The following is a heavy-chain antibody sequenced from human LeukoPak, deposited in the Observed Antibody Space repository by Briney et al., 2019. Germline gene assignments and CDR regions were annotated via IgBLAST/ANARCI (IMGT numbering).Heavy chain of an antibody. CDR3: AREDSSGWYQGEWFDP. D-gene: IGHD6-19*01. J-gene: IGHJ5*02. CDR1: GFTLSSYS. CDR2: ISSSSSTI. V-gene: IGHV3-48*02. Sequence: PGGSLRLSCAASGFTLSSYSMNWVRQAPGKGLEWVSYISSSSSTIYYADSVKGRFTISRDNAKNSLYLQMNSLRDEDTAVYYCAREDSSGWYQGEWFDPWGQGTLVTVSS.